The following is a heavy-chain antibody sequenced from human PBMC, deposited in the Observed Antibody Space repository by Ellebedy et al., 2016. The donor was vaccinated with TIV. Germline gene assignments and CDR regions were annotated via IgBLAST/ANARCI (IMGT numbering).Heavy chain of an antibody. V-gene: IGHV3-21*01. Sequence: GESLKISCAASGFTFSSYSMNWVRQAPGKGLEWVSSISSSSSYIYYADSVKGRFTISRDNAKNSLYLQMNSLRAEDTAVYYCARDRVYDSSGYNDYWGQGTLVTVSS. CDR2: ISSSSSYI. CDR1: GFTFSSYS. J-gene: IGHJ4*02. D-gene: IGHD3-22*01. CDR3: ARDRVYDSSGYNDY.